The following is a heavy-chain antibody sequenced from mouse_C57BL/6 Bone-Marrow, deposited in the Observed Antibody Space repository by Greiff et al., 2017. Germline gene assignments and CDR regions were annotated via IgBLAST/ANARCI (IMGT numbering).Heavy chain of an antibody. CDR3: TRYYSGSSFYFDY. CDR1: GYTFTDYE. CDR2: IDPETGGT. D-gene: IGHD1-1*01. J-gene: IGHJ2*01. Sequence: VQLQQSGAELVRPGASVTLSCKASGYTFTDYEMHWVKQTPVHGLEWIGAIDPETGGTAYNQKFKGKAILTADKSSSTAYMELRSLTSEDSAVYYGTRYYSGSSFYFDYWGQGTTLTVSS. V-gene: IGHV1-15*01.